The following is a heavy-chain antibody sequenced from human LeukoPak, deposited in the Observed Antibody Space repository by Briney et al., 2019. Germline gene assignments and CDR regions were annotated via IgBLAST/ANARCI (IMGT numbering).Heavy chain of an antibody. V-gene: IGHV1-2*02. CDR2: INPNSGGT. D-gene: IGHD3-22*01. Sequence: ASVKVSCKASGYTFTGYYMHWVRQAPGQGLEWMGWINPNSGGTNYAQKFQGRVTMTRDTSISTAYMELSRLRSDDTAVYYCARDTPDTSGYYFGYWGQGTLVTVSS. CDR3: ARDTPDTSGYYFGY. CDR1: GYTFTGYY. J-gene: IGHJ4*02.